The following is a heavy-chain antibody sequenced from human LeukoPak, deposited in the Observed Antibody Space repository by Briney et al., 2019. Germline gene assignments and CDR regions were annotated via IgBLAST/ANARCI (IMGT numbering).Heavy chain of an antibody. CDR3: ARGVDTEVVDDAFDI. J-gene: IGHJ3*02. CDR1: GGSFSGYY. V-gene: IGHV4-34*01. Sequence: SETLSLTCAVYGGSFSGYYWSWIRQPPGKGLEWIGEINHSGSTNYNPSLKSRVTISVDTSKNQFSLKLSSATAADTAVYYCARGVDTEVVDDAFDIWGQGTMVTVSS. CDR2: INHSGST. D-gene: IGHD2-15*01.